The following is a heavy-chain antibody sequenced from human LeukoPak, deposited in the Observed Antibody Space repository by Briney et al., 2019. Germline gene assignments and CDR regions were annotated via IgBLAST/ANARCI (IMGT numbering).Heavy chain of an antibody. CDR3: ARGQIGFTFDY. V-gene: IGHV3-53*01. CDR1: GFTVSSNY. D-gene: IGHD2-21*01. J-gene: IGHJ4*02. CDR2: IYSGGST. Sequence: GGSLRLSCAASGFTVSSNYMSWVRQAPGKGLEWVSVIYSGGSTYYADSVKGRFAISRDNSKNTLYLQMNSLRAEDTAVYYCARGQIGFTFDYWGQGTLVTVSS.